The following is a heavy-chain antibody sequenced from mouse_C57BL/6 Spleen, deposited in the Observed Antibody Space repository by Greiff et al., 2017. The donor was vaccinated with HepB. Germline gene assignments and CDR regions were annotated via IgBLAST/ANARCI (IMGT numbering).Heavy chain of an antibody. CDR3: ARDYGSSFDD. V-gene: IGHV1-80*01. Sequence: VQGVESGAELVKPGASVKISCKASGYAFSSYWMNWVKQRPGKGLEWIGQIYPGDGDTNYNGKFKGKATLTADKSSSTAYMQLSSLTSEDSAVYFCARDYGSSFDDWGQGTTLTVSS. D-gene: IGHD1-1*01. J-gene: IGHJ2*01. CDR2: IYPGDGDT. CDR1: GYAFSSYW.